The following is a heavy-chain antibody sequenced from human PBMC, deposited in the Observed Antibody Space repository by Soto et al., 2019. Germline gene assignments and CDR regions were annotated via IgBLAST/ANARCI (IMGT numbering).Heavy chain of an antibody. CDR3: ARDTHSYMDV. CDR2: IYYSGST. CDR1: GGSISSYY. Sequence: SETLSLTCTVSGGSISSYYWSWIRQPPGKGLEWIGYIYYSGSTNYNPSLKSRVTISVDTSKNQFSLKLSSVTAADTAVYYCARDTHSYMDVWGKGTTVTVSS. J-gene: IGHJ6*03. V-gene: IGHV4-59*01.